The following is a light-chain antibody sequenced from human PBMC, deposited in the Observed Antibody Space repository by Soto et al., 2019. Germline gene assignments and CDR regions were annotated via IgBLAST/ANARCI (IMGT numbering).Light chain of an antibody. V-gene: IGKV3-15*01. J-gene: IGKJ1*01. Sequence: KVITQFPATPSLSPGGRATPFRRAGESISNNLAWYQQKPGQAPRLLIYGAATRAAGIPARFSGRGSGTEFTLTISSLQSEDFGVYYCQQYNNWPGTFGQGTKVDIK. CDR2: GAA. CDR3: QQYNNWPGT. CDR1: ESISNN.